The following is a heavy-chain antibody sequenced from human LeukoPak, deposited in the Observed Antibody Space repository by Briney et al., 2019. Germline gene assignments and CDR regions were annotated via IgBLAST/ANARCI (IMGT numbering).Heavy chain of an antibody. CDR2: IYYSGST. CDR1: GGSISSSSYY. Sequence: SETLSLTCTVSGGSISSSSYYWGWIRQPPRKGLEWIGSIYYSGSTYYNPSLKSRVTISVDTSKNQFSLKLSSVTAADTAVYYCARDLNYYDSSGYYQHWGQGTLVTVSS. CDR3: ARDLNYYDSSGYYQH. J-gene: IGHJ1*01. V-gene: IGHV4-39*07. D-gene: IGHD3-22*01.